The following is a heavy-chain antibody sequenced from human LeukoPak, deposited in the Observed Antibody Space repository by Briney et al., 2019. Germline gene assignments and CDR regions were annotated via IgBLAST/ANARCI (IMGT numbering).Heavy chain of an antibody. J-gene: IGHJ3*02. CDR1: GYTLTELS. D-gene: IGHD2-15*01. CDR2: FDPEDGET. CDR3: ATLGRYCSGGSCQLPGDAFDI. V-gene: IGHV1-24*01. Sequence: ASVKVSCKVSGYTLTELSMHWVRQAPGKGLEWMGGFDPEDGETIYAQKFQGRVTMTEDTSTDTAYMELSSLRSEDTAVYYCATLGRYCSGGSCQLPGDAFDIWGQGTMVTVSS.